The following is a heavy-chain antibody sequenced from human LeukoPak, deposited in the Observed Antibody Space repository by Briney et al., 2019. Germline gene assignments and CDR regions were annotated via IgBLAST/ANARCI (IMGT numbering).Heavy chain of an antibody. V-gene: IGHV1-69*13. CDR2: IIPIFGTA. J-gene: IGHJ6*03. CDR3: AREYSSSSGYYMDV. Sequence: GASVKVSCKASGGTFSSYAISWVRQAPGQGLEWMGGIIPIFGTANYAQKFQGRVTITADESTSTASMELSSLRSEDTAVYYCAREYSSSSGYYMDVWGKGTTVTVSS. D-gene: IGHD6-6*01. CDR1: GGTFSSYA.